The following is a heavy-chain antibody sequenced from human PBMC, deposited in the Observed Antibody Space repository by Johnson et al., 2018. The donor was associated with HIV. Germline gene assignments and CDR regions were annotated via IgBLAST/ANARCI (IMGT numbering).Heavy chain of an antibody. V-gene: IGHV3-15*01. Sequence: EVQLVESGGGLVKPGGSLRLTCAASGLTFSDAWMSWVRQAPGTGLEWVGRIKSKTDGGTNDYAAPVKGRFTISRDNSKNTLYLQMNSLRAEDTAMYFCARGGPFHAFDIWGHGTTVTVSS. CDR1: GLTFSDAW. CDR2: IKSKTDGGTN. D-gene: IGHD2-21*01. CDR3: ARGGPFHAFDI. J-gene: IGHJ3*02.